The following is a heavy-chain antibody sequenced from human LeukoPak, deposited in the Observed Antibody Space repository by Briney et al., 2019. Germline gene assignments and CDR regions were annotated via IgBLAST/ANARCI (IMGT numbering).Heavy chain of an antibody. V-gene: IGHV4-4*07. J-gene: IGHJ6*03. Sequence: KASETLSLTCTVSGGSISSYYWSWIRQPAGKGLEWIGRIYTSGSTNYNPSLKSRVTMSVDTSKNQFSLKLSSVTAADTAVYYCARDRWELLPGGYYYYMDVWGKGTTVTISS. D-gene: IGHD1-26*01. CDR2: IYTSGST. CDR3: ARDRWELLPGGYYYYMDV. CDR1: GGSISSYY.